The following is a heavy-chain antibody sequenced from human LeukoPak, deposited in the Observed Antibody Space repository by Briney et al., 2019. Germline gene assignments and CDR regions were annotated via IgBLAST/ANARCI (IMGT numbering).Heavy chain of an antibody. V-gene: IGHV1-18*01. CDR3: ARAPYYHDSSGYYRSDAFDI. Sequence: ASVKVSCKASGYTFTSYGISWVRQAPGQGVEWMGWISAYNGNTNYAQKLQGRVTMTTDTSTSTAYMELRSLRSDDTAVYYCARAPYYHDSSGYYRSDAFDIWGQGTMVTVSS. CDR1: GYTFTSYG. J-gene: IGHJ3*02. CDR2: ISAYNGNT. D-gene: IGHD3-22*01.